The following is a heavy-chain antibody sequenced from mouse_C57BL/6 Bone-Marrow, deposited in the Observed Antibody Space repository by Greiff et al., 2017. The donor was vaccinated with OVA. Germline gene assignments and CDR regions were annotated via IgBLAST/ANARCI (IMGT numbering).Heavy chain of an antibody. D-gene: IGHD1-1*01. J-gene: IGHJ1*03. Sequence: VQLQQPGAELVKPGASVKLSCKASGYTFTSYWMHWVKQRPGRGLEWIGRIDPNSGGTKYNEKFKSKATLTVDKPSSTAYMQLSSLTSEDSAVYYCASRDYYGSSPWYFDVWGTGTTVTVSS. V-gene: IGHV1-72*01. CDR1: GYTFTSYW. CDR2: IDPNSGGT. CDR3: ASRDYYGSSPWYFDV.